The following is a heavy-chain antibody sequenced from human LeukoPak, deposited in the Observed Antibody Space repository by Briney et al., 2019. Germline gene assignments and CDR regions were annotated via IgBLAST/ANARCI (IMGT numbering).Heavy chain of an antibody. CDR2: ISSSGRTI. Sequence: GGSLRLSCAASGFTFSSCEMNWVRQPPGKGLEWVSYISSSGRTIYYADSVKGRFTISRDNAKNSLYLQMNSLRAEDTAVYYCARARDYYDSSGIYYGAFDIWGQGTMVTVSS. CDR3: ARARDYYDSSGIYYGAFDI. J-gene: IGHJ3*02. D-gene: IGHD3-22*01. V-gene: IGHV3-48*03. CDR1: GFTFSSCE.